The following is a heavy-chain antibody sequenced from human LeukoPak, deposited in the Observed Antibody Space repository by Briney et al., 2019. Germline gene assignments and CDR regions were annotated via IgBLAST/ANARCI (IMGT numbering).Heavy chain of an antibody. V-gene: IGHV4-34*01. CDR3: ARGSIVGASYYYYFDY. CDR2: INHSGST. D-gene: IGHD1-26*01. CDR1: GGSFSGYY. J-gene: IGHJ4*02. Sequence: SETLSLTCAVYGGSFSGYYWSWIRQPPGKGLEWIGEINHSGSTNYNPSLKSRVTISVDTSKNQFSLKLSSVTAADTAVYFCARGSIVGASYYYYFDYWGQGTLVTVSS.